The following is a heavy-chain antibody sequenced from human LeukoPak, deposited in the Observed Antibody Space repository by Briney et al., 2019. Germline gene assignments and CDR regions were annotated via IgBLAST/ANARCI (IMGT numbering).Heavy chain of an antibody. CDR1: GYTFTSYG. Sequence: ASVKVSCKASGYTFTSYGISWVRQAPGQGLEWMGWISAYNGNTNYAQKLQGRVTMTTDTSTSTAYMELRSLRSDDTAVYYCAKTGEFLRYFDWLLNYFDYWGQGTLVTVSS. CDR2: ISAYNGNT. J-gene: IGHJ4*02. D-gene: IGHD3-9*01. CDR3: AKTGEFLRYFDWLLNYFDY. V-gene: IGHV1-18*01.